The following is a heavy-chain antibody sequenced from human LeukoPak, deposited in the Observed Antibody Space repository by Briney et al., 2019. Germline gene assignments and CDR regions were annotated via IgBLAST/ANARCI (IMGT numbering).Heavy chain of an antibody. CDR2: ISSSSSYI. V-gene: IGHV3-21*01. CDR3: ARDRAPRSGGYSGYGAFNI. D-gene: IGHD5-12*01. J-gene: IGHJ3*02. CDR1: GFTFSDYS. Sequence: GGSLRLSCAASGFTFSDYSLNWVRQSPGKGLEWVSSISSSSSYIYYADSVKGRFTISRDYAKNSLYLRMSSLRAEDTAVYYCARDRAPRSGGYSGYGAFNIWGQGTMVTVSS.